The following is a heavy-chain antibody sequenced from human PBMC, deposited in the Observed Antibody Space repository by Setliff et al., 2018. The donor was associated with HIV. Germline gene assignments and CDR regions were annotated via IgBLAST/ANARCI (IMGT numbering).Heavy chain of an antibody. CDR3: ARASSLGDDWAYGMDV. CDR1: GFSINTGYY. Sequence: SETLSLTCTVSGFSINTGYYWGWIRQSPGRGLQWIASILHSGSTYFNPSLRSRVTISIDTSKNQFSLKLSSVTAADTAVYYCARASSLGDDWAYGMDVWGPGTTVTVSS. V-gene: IGHV4-38-2*02. J-gene: IGHJ6*02. D-gene: IGHD5-12*01. CDR2: ILHSGST.